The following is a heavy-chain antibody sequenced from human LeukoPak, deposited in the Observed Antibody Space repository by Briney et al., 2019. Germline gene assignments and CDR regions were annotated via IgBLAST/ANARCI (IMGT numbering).Heavy chain of an antibody. CDR3: ARGGYCSGGSCYKYYYGMDV. Sequence: SETLSLTCTVSGGSISSYYGSWIRQPTGRGLEWIGYIYYRGSTNYNTSLKRRVTISVDTSKSQFSLKLSSVTAADTAVYYCARGGYCSGGSCYKYYYGMDVWGQGTTVTVSS. D-gene: IGHD2-15*01. J-gene: IGHJ6*02. CDR2: IYYRGST. CDR1: GGSISSYY. V-gene: IGHV4-59*01.